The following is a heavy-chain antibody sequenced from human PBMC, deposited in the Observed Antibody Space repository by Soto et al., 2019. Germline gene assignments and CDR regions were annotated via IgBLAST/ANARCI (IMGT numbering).Heavy chain of an antibody. CDR1: GSTFGYSA. J-gene: IGHJ4*02. CDR3: AKVSGYSWADRAYFEF. Sequence: EVQLLESGGGLGQPGGSLRLSCAISGSTFGYSAMSWVRQAPGKGLEWVSTIDVSGDGRYYADSVKGRFTVSRDNSKNTMSLQMNSLRVEDTALYYCAKVSGYSWADRAYFEFWGQGTLVTVSS. CDR2: IDVSGDGR. D-gene: IGHD1-1*01. V-gene: IGHV3-23*01.